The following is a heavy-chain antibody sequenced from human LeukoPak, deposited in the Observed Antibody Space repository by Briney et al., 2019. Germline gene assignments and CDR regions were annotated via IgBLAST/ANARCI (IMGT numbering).Heavy chain of an antibody. CDR2: IYPGDSET. CDR1: GYKFTNYW. Sequence: GESLKISCKASGYKFTNYWIGWVRQMPGKGLEWMTIIYPGDSETRYSPSFQGQVTISADKSIGTMYLQWSSLKASDTAMYYCARQPGYDLYYFDYWGQGTLVTVSS. D-gene: IGHD3-3*01. J-gene: IGHJ4*02. V-gene: IGHV5-51*01. CDR3: ARQPGYDLYYFDY.